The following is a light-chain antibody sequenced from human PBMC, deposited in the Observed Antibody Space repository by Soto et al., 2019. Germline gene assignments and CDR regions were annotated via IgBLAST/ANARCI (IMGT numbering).Light chain of an antibody. CDR3: QQYGSSPRT. Sequence: EIVLTQSPDTLSLSPGERATLSCRASQIITSGYSAWYQQTRGQAPRLLIYGASIRATGVPGRFSGSGSGTDFTLSISGLEPEDFALYYCQQYGSSPRTFGQGTKVEIK. J-gene: IGKJ2*01. CDR2: GAS. CDR1: QIITSGY. V-gene: IGKV3-20*01.